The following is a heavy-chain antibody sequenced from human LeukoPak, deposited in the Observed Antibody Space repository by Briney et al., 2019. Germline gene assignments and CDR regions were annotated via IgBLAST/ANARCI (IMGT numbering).Heavy chain of an antibody. CDR2: VYYSGST. CDR1: GCSFVNYY. D-gene: IGHD5-18*01. CDR3: ARAGYSYGTGYYFDY. Sequence: SWTLSLTCTVSGCSFVNYYWTWMRQPPGRGLDWIGYVYYSGSTYYNPSLKSRVTISLDTSKKQISLKVTSVTAADTAVYYCARAGYSYGTGYYFDYWGQGTLVTVSS. V-gene: IGHV4-59*01. J-gene: IGHJ4*02.